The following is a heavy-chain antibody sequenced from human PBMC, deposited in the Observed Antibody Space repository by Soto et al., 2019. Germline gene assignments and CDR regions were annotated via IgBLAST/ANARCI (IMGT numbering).Heavy chain of an antibody. Sequence: PGGSLRLSCAASWFTVSSNYMSWVRQAPGKGLEWVSVIYSGGSTYYADSVKGRFTISRHNSKNTLYLQMNSLRAEDTAVYYCARVQLERRMGYYYYYMDVWGKGTTVTVSS. CDR1: WFTVSSNY. CDR3: ARVQLERRMGYYYYYMDV. V-gene: IGHV3-53*04. D-gene: IGHD1-1*01. J-gene: IGHJ6*03. CDR2: IYSGGST.